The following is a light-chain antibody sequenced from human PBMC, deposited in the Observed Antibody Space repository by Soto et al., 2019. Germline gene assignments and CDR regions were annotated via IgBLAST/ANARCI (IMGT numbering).Light chain of an antibody. V-gene: IGKV3-15*01. CDR1: QSVSSN. Sequence: EIVLTQSPYTPSLSPGERATLSCRASQSVSSNLAWYQQKPGQAPRLLIYGASTRATGIPARFSGSGSGTEFTLTISSLQSEDFAVYYCQQYNNWPPWTFGQGTKV. J-gene: IGKJ1*01. CDR2: GAS. CDR3: QQYNNWPPWT.